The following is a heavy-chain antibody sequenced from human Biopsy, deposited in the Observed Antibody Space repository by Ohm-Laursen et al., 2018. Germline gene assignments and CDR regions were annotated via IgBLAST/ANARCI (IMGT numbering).Heavy chain of an antibody. CDR1: GESFNGYY. CDR2: INHSGRT. CDR3: VRGVDYYDPYHYYALDV. V-gene: IGHV4-34*01. J-gene: IGHJ6*02. Sequence: GTLSLTCAVYGESFNGYYWSWIRQTPGKGLAWIGEINHSGRTNYNPSLKSRVTISVDTSKNQFSLTVRSVTAADTAVYYCVRGVDYYDPYHYYALDVWGQGTTVTVSS. D-gene: IGHD3-22*01.